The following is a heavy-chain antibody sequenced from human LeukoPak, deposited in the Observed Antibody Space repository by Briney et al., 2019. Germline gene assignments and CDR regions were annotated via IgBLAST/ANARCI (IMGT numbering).Heavy chain of an antibody. CDR2: IIPILGIA. D-gene: IGHD3-10*01. Sequence: SVKVSCKASGGTFSSYAISWVRQAPGQGLEWMGRIIPILGIANYAQKFQGGVTITADKSTSTAYMELSSLRSEDTAVYYCAREERFGEYPFDYWGQGTLVTVSS. CDR1: GGTFSSYA. J-gene: IGHJ4*02. V-gene: IGHV1-69*04. CDR3: AREERFGEYPFDY.